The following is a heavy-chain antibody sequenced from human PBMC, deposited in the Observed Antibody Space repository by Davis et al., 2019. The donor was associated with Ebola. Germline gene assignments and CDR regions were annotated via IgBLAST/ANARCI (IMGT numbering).Heavy chain of an antibody. J-gene: IGHJ4*02. CDR1: GYTFTSYG. CDR2: INPHNGNT. CDR3: ARAQFPTTSDH. V-gene: IGHV1-18*04. Sequence: AASVKVSCKASGYTFTSYGITWVRQAPGQGLEWMGWINPHNGNTNYAQNVQGRVIMTSDTATTTAYMEVGSLRCDDTAVYYCARAQFPTTSDHWGQGTLVTVSS. D-gene: IGHD1-1*01.